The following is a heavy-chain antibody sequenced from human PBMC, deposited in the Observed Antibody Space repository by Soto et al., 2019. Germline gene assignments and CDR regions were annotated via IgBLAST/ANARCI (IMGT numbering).Heavy chain of an antibody. V-gene: IGHV1-8*01. D-gene: IGHD3-3*01. CDR3: ARGGFLDWFAATQGDWFDP. Sequence: QVQLVQSGAEVKKPGASVKVSCKASGYTFTSYDINWVRQATGQGLEWMGWMNPNSGNTGYAQKFQGRVTMTRNTSIRTAYMELGSLRSEDTAVYYCARGGFLDWFAATQGDWFDPWGQGTMVTVSS. CDR1: GYTFTSYD. J-gene: IGHJ5*02. CDR2: MNPNSGNT.